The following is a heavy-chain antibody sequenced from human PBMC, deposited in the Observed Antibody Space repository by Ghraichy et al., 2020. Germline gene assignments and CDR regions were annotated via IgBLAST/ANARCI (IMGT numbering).Heavy chain of an antibody. Sequence: LNISCAASGFTFSSYEMNWVRQAPGKGLEWVSYISSSGSTIYYADSVKGRFTISRDNAKNSLYLQMNSLRAEDTAVYYCAREADYDFWSGYYSVGWFDPWGQGTLVTVSS. V-gene: IGHV3-48*03. CDR3: AREADYDFWSGYYSVGWFDP. CDR1: GFTFSSYE. CDR2: ISSSGSTI. D-gene: IGHD3-3*01. J-gene: IGHJ5*02.